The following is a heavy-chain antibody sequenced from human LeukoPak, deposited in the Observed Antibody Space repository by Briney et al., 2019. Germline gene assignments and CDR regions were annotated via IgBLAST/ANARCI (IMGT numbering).Heavy chain of an antibody. CDR1: GGSISSYY. V-gene: IGHV4-59*12. J-gene: IGHJ4*02. CDR2: IYDSGST. D-gene: IGHD6-19*01. CDR3: ARERVGTGWSTGHDY. Sequence: SETLFLTCTVSGGSISSYYWSWIRQPPGKGLERLGNIYDSGSTNYNPSLKSRVIISVDTSKNQFSLKLRSVTAADTAVYYCARERVGTGWSTGHDYWGQGTLVTVSS.